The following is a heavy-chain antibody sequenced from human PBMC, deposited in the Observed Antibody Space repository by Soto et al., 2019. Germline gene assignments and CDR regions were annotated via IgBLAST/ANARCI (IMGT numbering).Heavy chain of an antibody. Sequence: PETLSLTCIVDARSISSHYMSWIRQSQGKGMKLIGNIDNSGSTNNTPSLKSRVTRSVDTSKKQFTMKLRSVTRADTAVNYWSNMPTYGYWYFDDWGQGTLVTVSS. D-gene: IGHD5-18*01. J-gene: IGHJ4*02. CDR1: ARSISSHY. CDR2: IDNSGST. V-gene: IGHV4-59*11. CDR3: SNMPTYGYWYFDD.